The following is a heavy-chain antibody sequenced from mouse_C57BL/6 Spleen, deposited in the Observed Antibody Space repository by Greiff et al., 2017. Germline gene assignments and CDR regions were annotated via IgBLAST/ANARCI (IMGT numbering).Heavy chain of an antibody. J-gene: IGHJ4*01. Sequence: QVQLQQPGAELVMPGASVKLSCKASGYTFTSYWMHWVKQRPGQGLEWIGEIDPSDSYTNYNQKFKGKSTLTVDKSSSTAYMQLSSLTSEDSAVYNCARSKGLTGNAMDYWGQGTSVTVSS. V-gene: IGHV1-69*01. CDR3: ARSKGLTGNAMDY. D-gene: IGHD4-1*01. CDR2: IDPSDSYT. CDR1: GYTFTSYW.